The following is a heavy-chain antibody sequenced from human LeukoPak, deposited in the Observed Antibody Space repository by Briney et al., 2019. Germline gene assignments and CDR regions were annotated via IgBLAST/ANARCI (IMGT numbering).Heavy chain of an antibody. CDR2: INHSGST. D-gene: IGHD6-6*01. CDR3: ASRLYSSSSTYNWFDP. Sequence: SETLSLTCAVYGGSFSGYYWSWIRQPPGKGLEWIGEINHSGSTNYNPSLKSRVTISVDTPKNQFSLKLSSVTASDTAVYYCASRLYSSSSTYNWFDPWGQGTLVTVSS. V-gene: IGHV4-34*01. J-gene: IGHJ5*02. CDR1: GGSFSGYY.